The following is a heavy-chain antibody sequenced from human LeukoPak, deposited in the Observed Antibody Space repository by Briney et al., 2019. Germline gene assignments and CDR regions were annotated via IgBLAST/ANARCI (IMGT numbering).Heavy chain of an antibody. J-gene: IGHJ4*02. Sequence: ASVKVSCKASGYTFTGYYMRWVRQAPGQGLEWMGWINPNSGGTNYAQKFQGRVTMTRDTSISTAYMELSRLRSDDTAVYYCARDKGELSLHPFDYWGQGTLVTVSS. V-gene: IGHV1-2*02. D-gene: IGHD3-16*02. CDR3: ARDKGELSLHPFDY. CDR1: GYTFTGYY. CDR2: INPNSGGT.